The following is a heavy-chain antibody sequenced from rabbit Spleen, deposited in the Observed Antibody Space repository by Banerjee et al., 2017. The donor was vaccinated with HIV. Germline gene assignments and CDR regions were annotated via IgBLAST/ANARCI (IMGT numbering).Heavy chain of an antibody. CDR3: ARDLPGSNYDL. J-gene: IGHJ4*01. Sequence: QSLEESGGDLVKPEGSLTLTCTASGLTISSGYYMCWVRQAPGKGLEWIACIYTGRSDITYYASWAKGRFTISRSTSLNTVDLQMTSLTAADTATYFCARDLPGSNYDLWGPGTLVTVS. CDR1: GLTISSGYY. V-gene: IGHV1S40*01. CDR2: IYTGRSDIT. D-gene: IGHD8-1*01.